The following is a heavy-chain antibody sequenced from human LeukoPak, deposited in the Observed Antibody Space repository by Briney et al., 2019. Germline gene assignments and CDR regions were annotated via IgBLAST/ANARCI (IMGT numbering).Heavy chain of an antibody. Sequence: SETLSLTCTVSGGSISSYYWSWIRQPAGKGLEWIGRIYASGSTNYNPSLKSRVTMSVDTSKNQFSLKLSSVTAADTAVYYCARESVVAATSDYWGQGTLVTVSS. CDR3: ARESVVAATSDY. CDR1: GGSISSYY. D-gene: IGHD2-15*01. CDR2: IYASGST. J-gene: IGHJ4*02. V-gene: IGHV4-4*07.